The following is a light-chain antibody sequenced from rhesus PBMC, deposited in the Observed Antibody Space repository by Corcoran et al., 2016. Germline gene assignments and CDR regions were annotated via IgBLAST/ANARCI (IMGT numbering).Light chain of an antibody. V-gene: IGKV1-22*01. J-gene: IGKJ2*01. CDR3: LQYDSSPYT. Sequence: DIQMTQSPSSLSASVGDKVTISCRASQGFTNWFAWYQQKPGKAPKLLIYEASTLQRGVPSRFSGGGSGTDFTLTISSLQPEDFATYYCLQYDSSPYTFGQGTKVEIK. CDR2: EAS. CDR1: QGFTNW.